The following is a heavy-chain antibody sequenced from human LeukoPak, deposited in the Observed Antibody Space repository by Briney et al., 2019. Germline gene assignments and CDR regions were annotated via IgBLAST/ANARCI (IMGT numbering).Heavy chain of an antibody. CDR2: IYYSGST. J-gene: IGHJ3*02. CDR1: GRSLSCYY. D-gene: IGHD3-3*01. CDR3: ARGGTIFGVVIGAFDI. V-gene: IGHV4-59*01. Sequence: SETLSLTCTVSGRSLSCYYWSWIRQPPGKGLEWIGYIYYSGSTNYNPSLKSRVTISVDTSKNQFSLKLSSVTAADTAVYYCARGGTIFGVVIGAFDIWGQGTMVTVSS.